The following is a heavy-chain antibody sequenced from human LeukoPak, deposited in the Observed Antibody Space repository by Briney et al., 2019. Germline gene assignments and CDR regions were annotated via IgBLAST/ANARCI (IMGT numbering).Heavy chain of an antibody. V-gene: IGHV3-33*01. CDR3: ARDAYYGSGSYYYY. D-gene: IGHD3-10*01. CDR1: GFTFSSYG. Sequence: GRSLRLSCAASGFTFSSYGMHWVRQAPGKGLEWVADIWYDGSNKYYADSVKGRFTISRDNSKNTLYLQMNSLRAEDTAVYYCARDAYYGSGSYYYYWGQGTLVTVSS. J-gene: IGHJ4*02. CDR2: IWYDGSNK.